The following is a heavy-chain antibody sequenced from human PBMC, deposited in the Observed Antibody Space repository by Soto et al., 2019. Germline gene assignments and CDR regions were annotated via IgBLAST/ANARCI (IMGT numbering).Heavy chain of an antibody. D-gene: IGHD3-3*01. CDR3: AADTIFGVVRNFDY. V-gene: IGHV1-58*01. J-gene: IGHJ4*02. Sequence: EASVKVSCKASGFTFTSSAVQWVRQARGQRLEWIGWIVVGSGNTNYAQKFQERVTITRDMSTSTAYMELSSLRSEDTAVYYCAADTIFGVVRNFDYWGQGTLVTVSS. CDR2: IVVGSGNT. CDR1: GFTFTSSA.